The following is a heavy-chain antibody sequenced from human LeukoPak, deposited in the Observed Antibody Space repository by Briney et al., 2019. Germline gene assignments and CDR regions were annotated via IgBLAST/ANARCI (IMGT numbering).Heavy chain of an antibody. D-gene: IGHD3-3*01. J-gene: IGHJ4*02. Sequence: SETLSLTCAVYGGSFSGYYRSWIRQPPGKGLEWIGEIDHSGSTNYNPSLKSRVTISVDTSKNQFSLKLSSVTAADTAVYYCARGGVMYYDFWSGYHDYWGQGTLVTVSS. V-gene: IGHV4-34*01. CDR3: ARGGVMYYDFWSGYHDY. CDR1: GGSFSGYY. CDR2: IDHSGST.